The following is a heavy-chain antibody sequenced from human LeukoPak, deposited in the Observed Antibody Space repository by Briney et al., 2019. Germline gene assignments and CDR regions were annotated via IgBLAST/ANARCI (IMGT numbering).Heavy chain of an antibody. CDR1: GFTFSSYA. CDR3: AKPRGVTMGRGVIYDY. J-gene: IGHJ4*02. Sequence: GGSLRLSCAASGFTFSSYATSWVRQAPGKGLEWVSAISGSGGSTYYADSVKGRFTISRDNSKNTLYLQMNSLRAEDTAVYYCAKPRGVTMGRGVIYDYWGQGTLVTVSS. V-gene: IGHV3-23*01. D-gene: IGHD3-10*01. CDR2: ISGSGGST.